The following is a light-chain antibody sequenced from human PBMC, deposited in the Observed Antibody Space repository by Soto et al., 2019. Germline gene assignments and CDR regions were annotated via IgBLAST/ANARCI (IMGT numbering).Light chain of an antibody. Sequence: QSALTQPASVSGSPGQSVTISCTGTNSDVGGYNYVSWYQQHPGRAPKVMIYEVTKRPAGASIRFSGSKSGNTASLSISGLQSEDEADYYCSSFTSSKTWVFGGGIKLTVL. CDR2: EVT. J-gene: IGLJ3*02. V-gene: IGLV2-14*01. CDR1: NSDVGGYNY. CDR3: SSFTSSKTWV.